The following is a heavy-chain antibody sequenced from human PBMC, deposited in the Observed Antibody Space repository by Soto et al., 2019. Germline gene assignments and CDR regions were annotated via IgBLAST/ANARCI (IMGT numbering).Heavy chain of an antibody. CDR1: GFTFPNYA. J-gene: IGHJ6*02. D-gene: IGHD3-16*01. V-gene: IGHV3-23*01. CDR2: ISGSSGTT. Sequence: EVQLLESGGSLVQPGGSLRLSCAASGFTFPNYAMSWVRQAPGKGLEWVSAISGSSGTTFYAESVRGRFTLSRDNSKNTVYLQMNSLGAEDTAVYYCAKNLEDGGLYFYGMNVWGQGTTVTVSS. CDR3: AKNLEDGGLYFYGMNV.